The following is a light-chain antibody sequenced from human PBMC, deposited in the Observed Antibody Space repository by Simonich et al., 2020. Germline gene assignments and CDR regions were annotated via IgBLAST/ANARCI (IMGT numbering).Light chain of an antibody. Sequence: AIQMNQSPSSLSASVGDRVTITWTASQGMRNDLGWFQKKPGKAPKLLIYDASSLQRRVPSRFSGMGSGTDFTLTISSLQPEDVATYYCLQDYNYPVFGPGTKVDIK. CDR1: QGMRND. V-gene: IGKV1-6*01. CDR2: DAS. J-gene: IGKJ3*01. CDR3: LQDYNYPV.